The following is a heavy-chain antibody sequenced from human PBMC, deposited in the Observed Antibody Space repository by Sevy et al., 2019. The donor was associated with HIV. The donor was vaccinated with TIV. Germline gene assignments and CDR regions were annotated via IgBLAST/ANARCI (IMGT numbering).Heavy chain of an antibody. CDR1: GYTFTSYG. CDR3: VRDRRVYNSSFGRADF. D-gene: IGHD3-22*01. V-gene: IGHV1-18*01. Sequence: ASVKVSCRASGYTFTSYGISWVRQAPGKGLEWLGWISGYDGKTNYAQKLRGRVTMNTDTVTTTAYMELKGQRIDETAVYYCVRDRRVYNSSFGRADFWAQGTLVTVSS. CDR2: ISGYDGKT. J-gene: IGHJ4*02.